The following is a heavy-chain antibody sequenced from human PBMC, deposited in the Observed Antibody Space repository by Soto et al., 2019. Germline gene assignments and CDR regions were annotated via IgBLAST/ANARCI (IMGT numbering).Heavy chain of an antibody. CDR3: VRDLHEPLATDALRVAN. CDR2: ISSTGSGT. D-gene: IGHD2-15*01. Sequence: PGGSLRLSCAASGFTFSSYEMNWVRQAPGKXLEWISYISSTGSGTHYADSVKGRFTMSRDDTKNSVSLQMSSLRAEDTAVYYCVRDLHEPLATDALRVANWGQGTQVTVSS. J-gene: IGHJ4*02. CDR1: GFTFSSYE. V-gene: IGHV3-48*03.